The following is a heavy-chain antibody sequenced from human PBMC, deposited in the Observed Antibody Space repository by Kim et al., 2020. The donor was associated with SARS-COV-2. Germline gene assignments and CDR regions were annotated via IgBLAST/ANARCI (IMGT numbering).Heavy chain of an antibody. V-gene: IGHV4-61*02. CDR2: IYTSGST. D-gene: IGHD3-16*01. CDR1: GGSISSGSYY. CDR3: ARDRPYYDYVWGSLGGSPVYFDI. Sequence: SETLSLTCTVSGGSISSGSYYWSWIRQPAGKGLEWIGRIYTSGSTNYNPSLKSRVTISVDTSKNQFSLKLSSVTAADTAVYYCARDRPYYDYVWGSLGGSPVYFDIWGQGTMVTVSS. J-gene: IGHJ3*02.